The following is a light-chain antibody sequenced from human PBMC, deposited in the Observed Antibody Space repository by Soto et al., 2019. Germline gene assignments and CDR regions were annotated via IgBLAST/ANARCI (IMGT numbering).Light chain of an antibody. CDR1: QRLVHSDGNTY. J-gene: IGKJ4*01. V-gene: IGKV2-24*01. CDR2: KVS. Sequence: DIVMTQTPLSSPVILGQPASISFRSSQRLVHSDGNTYLSCLQQRPGQPARLLIYKVSKRFSGVPDRFSGSGAGTDFTLKSRRGEAEDVGVYDCTQVTQFLTFGGGTKVDIK. CDR3: TQVTQFLT.